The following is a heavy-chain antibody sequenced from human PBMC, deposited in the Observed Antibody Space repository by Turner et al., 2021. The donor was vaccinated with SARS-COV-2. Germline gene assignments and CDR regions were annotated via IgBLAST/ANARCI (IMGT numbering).Heavy chain of an antibody. CDR1: GYIFINYY. CDR2: INPSGGGT. CDR3: ARGELWSFSSYDN. D-gene: IGHD3-10*01. V-gene: IGHV1-46*03. J-gene: IGHJ4*02. Sequence: QVQLVPSGAEVKKPGASVKVSCKASGYIFINYYIHWVRQAPGQGLEWVGIINPSGGGTRYAQKFRGRVTMTRDTSTSTVSMELSSLRSEDTAVYYCARGELWSFSSYDNWGQGTLVTVSS.